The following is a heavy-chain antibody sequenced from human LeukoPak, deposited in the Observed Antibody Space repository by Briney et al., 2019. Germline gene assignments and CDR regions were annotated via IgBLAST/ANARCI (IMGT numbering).Heavy chain of an antibody. CDR2: IYYSVYT. V-gene: IGHV4-59*01. CDR1: GASISSYY. Sequence: SETLSLTCTVSGASISSYYWSWIRQPPGKGLEYIGYIYYSVYTTYNPSLKSRVTISLDTSRNKFSLKLSSVTAADTAVYYCARGQVYFDYWGQGTLVTVSS. J-gene: IGHJ4*02. CDR3: ARGQVYFDY.